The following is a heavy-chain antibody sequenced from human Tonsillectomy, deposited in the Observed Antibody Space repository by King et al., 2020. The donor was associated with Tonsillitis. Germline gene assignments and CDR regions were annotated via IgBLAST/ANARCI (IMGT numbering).Heavy chain of an antibody. Sequence: EVQLVESGGGLVKPGGSLRLSCAASGFSFNDAWMSWVRQAPGKGLEWVGRIKNKADGGTTDYAAPVKGRFTISRDDSTNTLYLQMNSLKTEDTAVYYCTTLETIMITVEGLTAPPLDYWGQGTLVTVSS. V-gene: IGHV3-15*01. J-gene: IGHJ4*02. CDR3: TTLETIMITVEGLTAPPLDY. CDR2: IKNKADGGTT. CDR1: GFSFNDAW. D-gene: IGHD3-16*01.